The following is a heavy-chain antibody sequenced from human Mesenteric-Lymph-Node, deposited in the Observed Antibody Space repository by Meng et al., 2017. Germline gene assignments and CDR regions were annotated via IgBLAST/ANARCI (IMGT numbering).Heavy chain of an antibody. Sequence: VQVRESGPGLVKPSPTLSLTCTVSGGSMGSGDYFWNWIRQPPGKGLEWIGYIYYSGNTYYNPSLKSRVTISIDTSKNQFSLKLNSVTAADTAVYYCARGGYDLNWFDPWGQGTLVTVSS. CDR2: IYYSGNT. CDR3: ARGGYDLNWFDP. D-gene: IGHD2-15*01. V-gene: IGHV4-30-4*01. CDR1: GGSMGSGDYF. J-gene: IGHJ5*02.